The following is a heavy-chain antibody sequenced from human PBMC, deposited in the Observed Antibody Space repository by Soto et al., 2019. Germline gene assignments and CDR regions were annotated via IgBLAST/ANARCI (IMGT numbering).Heavy chain of an antibody. V-gene: IGHV3-15*01. Sequence: PGGSLRLSCAASGFTFSNAWMSWVRQAPGKGLEWVGRIKSKTDGGTTDYAAPVKGRFTISRDDSKNTLYLQMNSLKTEDTAVYYCTTELPPPQLLPSHYIYWMDVWGPGTTVTVSS. CDR3: TTELPPPQLLPSHYIYWMDV. CDR1: GFTFSNAW. D-gene: IGHD2-2*01. CDR2: IKSKTDGGTT. J-gene: IGHJ6*02.